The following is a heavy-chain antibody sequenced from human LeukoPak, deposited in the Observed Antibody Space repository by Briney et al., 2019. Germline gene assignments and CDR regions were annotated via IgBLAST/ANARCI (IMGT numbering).Heavy chain of an antibody. Sequence: PGGSLRLSCAASGFTFSSFWMHWVRQAPGKGLVWVSRINSDGSSTNHADSVKGRFTISRDNAKNTLYLQMNSLRAEDTAVYYCTTTMSSEPYYWGQGTLVTVSS. J-gene: IGHJ4*02. CDR1: GFTFSSFW. CDR2: INSDGSST. D-gene: IGHD3-22*01. V-gene: IGHV3-74*01. CDR3: TTTMSSEPYY.